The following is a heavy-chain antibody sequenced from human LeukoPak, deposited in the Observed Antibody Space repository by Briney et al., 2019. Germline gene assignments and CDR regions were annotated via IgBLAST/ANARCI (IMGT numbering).Heavy chain of an antibody. CDR1: RGSFSDNY. Sequence: SETLSLTCAVYRGSFSDNYWSWIRQPPGKGPEWIGEINHSGSTNYNPSLKSRVTISIDTSKNQFSLNLSSVTAADTAVFYCARVSWFPGTSYYYMDVWGKGTTVTVSS. D-gene: IGHD1-1*01. V-gene: IGHV4-34*01. CDR2: INHSGST. CDR3: ARVSWFPGTSYYYMDV. J-gene: IGHJ6*03.